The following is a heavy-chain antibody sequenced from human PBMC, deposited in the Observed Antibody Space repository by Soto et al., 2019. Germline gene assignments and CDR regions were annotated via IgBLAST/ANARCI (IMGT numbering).Heavy chain of an antibody. J-gene: IGHJ5*02. CDR2: ISAYNGNT. D-gene: IGHD2-15*01. V-gene: IGHV1-18*01. Sequence: QVQLVQSGAEVKKPGASVKVSCKASGYTFTSYGISWVRQAPGRGIEWMGWISAYNGNTNYAQKLQGRVTMTTDTSTSTAYMELRSLRSDDTAVDYCARAIVVVVAAKRINWFDPWGQGTLVTVSS. CDR3: ARAIVVVVAAKRINWFDP. CDR1: GYTFTSYG.